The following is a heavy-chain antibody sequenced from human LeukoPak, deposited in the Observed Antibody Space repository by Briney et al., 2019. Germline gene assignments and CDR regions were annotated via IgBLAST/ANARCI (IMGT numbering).Heavy chain of an antibody. V-gene: IGHV4-59*12. Sequence: SETLSLTCTVSGGSISSYYWSWIRQPPGKGLEWIGYIYYSGSTNYNPSLKSRVTMSVDTSKNQFSLKLRSVTAADTAMYYCARTNYFDNWGQGTLVTVSS. J-gene: IGHJ4*02. CDR2: IYYSGST. CDR3: ARTNYFDN. CDR1: GGSISSYY.